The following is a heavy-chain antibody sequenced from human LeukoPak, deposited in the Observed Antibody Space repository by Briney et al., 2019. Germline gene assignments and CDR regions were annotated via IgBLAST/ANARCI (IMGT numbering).Heavy chain of an antibody. V-gene: IGHV1-8*01. D-gene: IGHD2-15*01. CDR1: GYTFTSYD. Sequence: AASVKVSCKASGYTFTSYDTNWVRQATGQGLEWMGWMNPNSGNTGYAQKFQGRVTMTRNTSISTAYMELSSLRSEDTAVYYCARGPRYCSGGSCYTIFDYWGQGTLVTVSS. CDR3: ARGPRYCSGGSCYTIFDY. J-gene: IGHJ4*02. CDR2: MNPNSGNT.